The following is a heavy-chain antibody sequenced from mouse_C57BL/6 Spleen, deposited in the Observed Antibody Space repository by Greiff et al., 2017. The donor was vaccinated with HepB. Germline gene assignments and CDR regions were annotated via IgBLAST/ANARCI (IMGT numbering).Heavy chain of an antibody. CDR1: GYAFSSSW. D-gene: IGHD1-1*01. Sequence: VQLVESGPELVKPGASVKISCKASGYAFSSSWMNWVKQRPGKGLEWIGRIYPGDGDTNYNGKFKGKATLTADKSSSTAYMQLSSLTSEDSAVYFCARRGYYYGSSYDAMDYWGQGTSVTVSS. CDR3: ARRGYYYGSSYDAMDY. CDR2: IYPGDGDT. J-gene: IGHJ4*01. V-gene: IGHV1-82*01.